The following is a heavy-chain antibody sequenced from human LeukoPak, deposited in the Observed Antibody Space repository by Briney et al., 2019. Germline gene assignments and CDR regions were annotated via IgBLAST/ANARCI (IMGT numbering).Heavy chain of an antibody. D-gene: IGHD4/OR15-4a*01. V-gene: IGHV4-39*01. J-gene: IGHJ4*02. CDR2: IYYSGST. Sequence: SETLSLTCTVSGGSISSYYWGWIRQPPGKGLEWIGSIYYSGSTYYNPSLKSRVTISVDTSKNQFSLKLSSVTAADTAVYYCARQGTMVAPEDYWGQGTLVTVSS. CDR1: GGSISSYY. CDR3: ARQGTMVAPEDY.